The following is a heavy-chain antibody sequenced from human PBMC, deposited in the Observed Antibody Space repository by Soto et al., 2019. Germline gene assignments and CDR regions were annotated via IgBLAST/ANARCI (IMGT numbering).Heavy chain of an antibody. CDR2: ISSSSSYI. J-gene: IGHJ6*03. V-gene: IGHV3-21*01. CDR3: ARDTDYGYYYYMDV. D-gene: IGHD4-17*01. CDR1: GFTFSSYS. Sequence: GGSLRLSCAASGFTFSSYSMNWVRQAPGKGLEWVSSISSSSSYIYYADSVKGRFTISRDNAKNSLYLQMNSLRAEDTAVYYCARDTDYGYYYYMDVWGKGTTVTVSS.